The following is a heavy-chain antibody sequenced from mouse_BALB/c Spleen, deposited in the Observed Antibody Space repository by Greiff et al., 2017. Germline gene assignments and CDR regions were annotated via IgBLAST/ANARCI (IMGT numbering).Heavy chain of an antibody. D-gene: IGHD2-3*01. V-gene: IGHV5-6-5*01. Sequence: EVKVVESGGGLVKPGGSLKLSCAASGFTFSSYAMSWVRQTPEKRLEWVASISSGGSTYYPDSVKGRFTISRDNARNILYLQMSSLRSEDTAMYYCARGEDGYYPSYWYFDVWGAGTTVTVSS. CDR3: ARGEDGYYPSYWYFDV. CDR2: ISSGGST. J-gene: IGHJ1*01. CDR1: GFTFSSYA.